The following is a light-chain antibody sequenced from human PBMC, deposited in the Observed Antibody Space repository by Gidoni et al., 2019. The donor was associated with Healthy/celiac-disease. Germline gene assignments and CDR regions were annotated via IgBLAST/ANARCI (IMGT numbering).Light chain of an antibody. V-gene: IGKV1-5*03. CDR2: KAS. Sequence: DIQMTQSPSTLSASVGDRVTITCRASQSISSWLAWYQQKPGKAPKLLIYKASSLESGFPSRFSGSGSGTEFTLTISSLQPDDFATYYCQQYNSYPWTFXXXTKVEIK. CDR1: QSISSW. J-gene: IGKJ1*01. CDR3: QQYNSYPWT.